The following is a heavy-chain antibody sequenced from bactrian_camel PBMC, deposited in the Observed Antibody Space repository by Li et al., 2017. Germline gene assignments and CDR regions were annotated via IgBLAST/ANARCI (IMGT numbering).Heavy chain of an antibody. V-gene: IGHV3S53*01. D-gene: IGHD4*01. Sequence: HVQLVESGGGSVQAGGSLRLSCVASGYFASGGCMGWFRAAEGQERERVAFLATDGTATYAHSVKGRFTISQDNAKNTVYLQMDNLKPEDTAMYYCAADSAASCLDYGAGPRYTYLGQGTQVTVS. CDR2: LATDGTA. CDR3: AADSAASCLDYGAGPRYTY. J-gene: IGHJ4*01. CDR1: GYFASGGC.